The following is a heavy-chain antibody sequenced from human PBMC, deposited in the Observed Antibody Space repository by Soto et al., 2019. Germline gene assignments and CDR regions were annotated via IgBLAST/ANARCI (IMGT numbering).Heavy chain of an antibody. Sequence: QVQLQESGPGLVKPSETLSLTCTVSGGSVSSGSYYWSWIRQPPGKGLEWIGYIYYSGSTNYNPSLKSRVPIPVDTSKNQFSRKLSSVTAADTAVYYCARGIEGWYQGRYYSGMDVWGQGTTVTVSS. J-gene: IGHJ6*02. D-gene: IGHD6-19*01. CDR2: IYYSGST. CDR1: GGSVSSGSYY. V-gene: IGHV4-61*01. CDR3: ARGIEGWYQGRYYSGMDV.